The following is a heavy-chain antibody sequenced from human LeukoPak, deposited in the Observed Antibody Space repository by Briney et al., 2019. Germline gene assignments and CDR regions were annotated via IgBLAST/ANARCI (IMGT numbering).Heavy chain of an antibody. Sequence: ASVKVSCKASGYTFTSYDINWVRQATGRGLEWMGWMNPNSGNTGYAQKFQGRVTMTRNTSISTAYMELSSLRSEDTAVYYCATHNWNDGGYAFDIWGQGTMVTVSS. J-gene: IGHJ3*02. CDR1: GYTFTSYD. V-gene: IGHV1-8*01. CDR2: MNPNSGNT. CDR3: ATHNWNDGGYAFDI. D-gene: IGHD1-1*01.